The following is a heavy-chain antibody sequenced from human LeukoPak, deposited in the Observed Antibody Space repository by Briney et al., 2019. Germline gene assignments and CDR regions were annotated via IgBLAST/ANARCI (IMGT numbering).Heavy chain of an antibody. V-gene: IGHV3-23*01. Sequence: GGSLRLSCSASGFTFSSYAMSWVRQAPGKGLEWVSTISGGGGVIFYADSVKGRFTISRDNSKNTLDLQLDSLRVEDTAIYYCANRGSVADNYFDYWGRGTLVTVSS. J-gene: IGHJ4*02. CDR1: GFTFSSYA. CDR2: ISGGGGVI. D-gene: IGHD6-19*01. CDR3: ANRGSVADNYFDY.